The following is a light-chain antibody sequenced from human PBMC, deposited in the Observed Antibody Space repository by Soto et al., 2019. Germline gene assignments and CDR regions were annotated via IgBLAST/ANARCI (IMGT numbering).Light chain of an antibody. CDR1: SSDVGAYNY. CDR2: DVT. J-gene: IGLJ1*01. Sequence: QSALTQPGSVSGSPGQSVTISCTGTSSDVGAYNYVSWYQQHPGRPPKLMIYDVTSRPSGVPDRFSGSKSGNTASLTISGLQAEEEADYFCSSSASANYYLFGTGTKVTVL. CDR3: SSSASANYYL. V-gene: IGLV2-11*01.